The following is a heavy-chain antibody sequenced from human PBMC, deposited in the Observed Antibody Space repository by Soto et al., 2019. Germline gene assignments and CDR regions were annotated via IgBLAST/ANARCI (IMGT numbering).Heavy chain of an antibody. CDR1: GGSISSYY. V-gene: IGHV4-59*01. J-gene: IGHJ6*02. CDR2: IYYSGST. CDR3: ASTSSGWPHYYYGMDV. Sequence: SETLSLTCTVSGGSISSYYWGWIRQPPGKGLEWIGYIYYSGSTNYNPSLKSRVTISVDTSKNQFSLKLSSVTAADTAVYYCASTSSGWPHYYYGMDVWGQGTTVTVSS. D-gene: IGHD6-19*01.